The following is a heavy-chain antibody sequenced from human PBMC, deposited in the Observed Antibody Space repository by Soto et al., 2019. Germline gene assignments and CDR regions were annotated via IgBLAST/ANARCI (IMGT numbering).Heavy chain of an antibody. D-gene: IGHD4-17*01. Sequence: ASLKVSCKASGGTFSSYAISWVRQAPGQGLEWMGGIIPIFGTANYAQKFQGRVTITADESTSTAYMELSSLRSEDTAVYYCATSYGDYDFDYWGQGTLVTVSS. J-gene: IGHJ4*02. CDR1: GGTFSSYA. CDR2: IIPIFGTA. V-gene: IGHV1-69*13. CDR3: ATSYGDYDFDY.